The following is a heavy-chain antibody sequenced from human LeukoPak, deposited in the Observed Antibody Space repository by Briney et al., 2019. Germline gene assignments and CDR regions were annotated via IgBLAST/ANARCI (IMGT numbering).Heavy chain of an antibody. J-gene: IGHJ4*02. CDR3: AKDRSDSSSWYPNYFDY. V-gene: IGHV3-48*01. CDR2: ITGSSSTI. D-gene: IGHD6-13*01. CDR1: GFTFSSYS. Sequence: GGSLRLSCAASGFTFSSYSMNWVRQAPGKGLEWLSYITGSSSTIYYADSVKGRFTISRDNSKNTLYLQMNSLRAEDTAVYYCAKDRSDSSSWYPNYFDYWGQGTLVTVSS.